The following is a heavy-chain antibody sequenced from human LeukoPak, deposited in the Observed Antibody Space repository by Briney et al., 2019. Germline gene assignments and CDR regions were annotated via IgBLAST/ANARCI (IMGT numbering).Heavy chain of an antibody. CDR1: GFTFSSYS. J-gene: IGHJ4*02. CDR3: ARAWDTAMVRYFDY. V-gene: IGHV3-48*02. D-gene: IGHD5-18*01. CDR2: ISSSSTI. Sequence: PGGSLRLSCAASGFTFSSYSMNWVRQAPGKGLEWVSYISSSSTIYYADSVKGRFTISRDNAKNSLYLQMNSLRDEDTAVYYCARAWDTAMVRYFDYWGQGTLVTVSS.